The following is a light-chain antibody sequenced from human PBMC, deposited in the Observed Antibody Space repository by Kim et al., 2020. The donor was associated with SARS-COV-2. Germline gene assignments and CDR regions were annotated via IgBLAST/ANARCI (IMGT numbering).Light chain of an antibody. CDR1: QDISNY. Sequence: DIQMTQSPSSLSASVGDRVTITSQASQDISNYLNWYQQKPGKAPKLLIYDASNLETGVPSRFSGSGSGTDFTFTISSLQPEDIATYYCQQYDNLPTWTFGQGTKVDIK. V-gene: IGKV1-33*01. J-gene: IGKJ1*01. CDR2: DAS. CDR3: QQYDNLPTWT.